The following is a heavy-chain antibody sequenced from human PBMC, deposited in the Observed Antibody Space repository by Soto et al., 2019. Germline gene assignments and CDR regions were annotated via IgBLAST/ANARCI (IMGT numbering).Heavy chain of an antibody. CDR3: AKQAPYSNSWYEIDH. D-gene: IGHD6-13*01. CDR1: GFTFSSYG. Sequence: EVQLLESGGGLVQPGGSLRLSCAASGFTFSSYGINWVRQAPGKGLEWVSGISGSGDSTHYADSVKGRFTISRDNSKNTLYLQMNSLRAGDTAVYYCAKQAPYSNSWYEIDHWGQGTLVTVSS. CDR2: ISGSGDST. J-gene: IGHJ4*02. V-gene: IGHV3-23*01.